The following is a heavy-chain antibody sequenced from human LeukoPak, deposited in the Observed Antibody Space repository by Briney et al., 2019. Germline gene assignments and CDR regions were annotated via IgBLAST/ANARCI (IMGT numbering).Heavy chain of an antibody. D-gene: IGHD3-22*01. V-gene: IGHV1-2*02. J-gene: IGHJ4*02. Sequence: ASVKVSCKASGYTFTGYYMHWVRQAPGQGLEWMGWINPNSGGTNYAQKFQGRVTMTRDTSISTAYMELSRLRSDDTAVYYCAITDVTYYYDSSGYYLGYWGQGPLVTVSS. CDR1: GYTFTGYY. CDR2: INPNSGGT. CDR3: AITDVTYYYDSSGYYLGY.